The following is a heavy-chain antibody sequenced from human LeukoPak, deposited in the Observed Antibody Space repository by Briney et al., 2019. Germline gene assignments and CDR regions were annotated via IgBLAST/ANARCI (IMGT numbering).Heavy chain of an antibody. D-gene: IGHD3-16*01. J-gene: IGHJ6*02. CDR2: INHNGNVN. CDR3: ARGGGLDV. V-gene: IGHV3-7*03. Sequence: GGSLRLSCAASGFTFSSYWVNWARQAPGKGLEWVASINHNGNVNYYVDSVKGRFTISRDNAKNSLYLQMSNLRAEDTAVYFCARGGGLDVWGQGATVTVSS. CDR1: GFTFSSYW.